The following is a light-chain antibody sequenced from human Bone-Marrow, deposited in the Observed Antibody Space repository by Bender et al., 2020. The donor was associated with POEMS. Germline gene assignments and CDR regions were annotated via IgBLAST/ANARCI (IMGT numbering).Light chain of an antibody. Sequence: SYEVTQPPSVSVSPVQTASITCPGDDLGDKYVSWYQQKPGQSPVLVIYQDTKRPSGIPERFSGSNSGNTATLTISGTQAMDEADYYCQEWDTYSVIFGGGTKLTVL. V-gene: IGLV3-1*01. CDR3: QEWDTYSVI. CDR2: QDT. CDR1: DLGDKY. J-gene: IGLJ2*01.